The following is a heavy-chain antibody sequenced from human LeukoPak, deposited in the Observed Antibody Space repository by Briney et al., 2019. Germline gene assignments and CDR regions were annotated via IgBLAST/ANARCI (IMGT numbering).Heavy chain of an antibody. V-gene: IGHV3-23*01. CDR2: ISGSGGST. D-gene: IGHD4-17*01. Sequence: GGSLRLSCADSGFTFSSYAMSWVRQAPGKGLEWVSAISGSGGSTYYADSVKGRFTISRDNSKNTLYLQMNSLRAEDTAVYYCVRGDYGDYTLFDYWGQGTLVTVSS. CDR3: VRGDYGDYTLFDY. J-gene: IGHJ4*02. CDR1: GFTFSSYA.